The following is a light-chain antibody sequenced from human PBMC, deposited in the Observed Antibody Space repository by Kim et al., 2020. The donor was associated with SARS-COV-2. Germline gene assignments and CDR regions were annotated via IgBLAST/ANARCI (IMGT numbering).Light chain of an antibody. CDR2: GAS. J-gene: IGKJ4*01. V-gene: IGKV3-20*01. CDR1: QSIGRNY. CDR3: QQYVSSPLT. Sequence: SPTERGSLSCRATQSIGRNYLAWYHQKPGQAPRLLIHGASDRATGIPDRFSCSGSGTLFTLAISRLEPEDFAVYYCQQYVSSPLTFGGGTKVDIK.